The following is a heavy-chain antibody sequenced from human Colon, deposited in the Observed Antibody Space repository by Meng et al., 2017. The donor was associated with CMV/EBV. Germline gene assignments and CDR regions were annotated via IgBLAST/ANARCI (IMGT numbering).Heavy chain of an antibody. CDR3: AKEGKDSNYVYYFDH. J-gene: IGHJ4*02. V-gene: IGHV3-23*01. CDR1: GFTFSNYA. D-gene: IGHD4-11*01. Sequence: GESLKISCAASGFTFSNYAMNWVRQAPGTGLEWVSTISGSGGSRFYTDSVQGRFTISRDNSDNSLYLQMNSLRDDDTAVYYCAKEGKDSNYVYYFDHWGQGTLVTVSS. CDR2: ISGSGGSR.